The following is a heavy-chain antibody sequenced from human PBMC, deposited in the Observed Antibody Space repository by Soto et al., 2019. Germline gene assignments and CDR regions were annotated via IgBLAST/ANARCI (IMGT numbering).Heavy chain of an antibody. D-gene: IGHD6-19*01. CDR2: IYYSGST. Sequence: SETLSLTCTVSGGSVSSGSYYWSWIRQHPGKGLEWIGYIYYSGSTNYNPSLKSRVTISVDTSKNQFSLKLSSVTAADTAVYYCARDRWGIAVAGTNYGMDVWGQGTTVTVSS. V-gene: IGHV4-61*01. CDR3: ARDRWGIAVAGTNYGMDV. J-gene: IGHJ6*02. CDR1: GGSVSSGSYY.